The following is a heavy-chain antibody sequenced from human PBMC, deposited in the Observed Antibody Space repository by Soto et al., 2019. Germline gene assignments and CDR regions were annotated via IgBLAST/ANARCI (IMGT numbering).Heavy chain of an antibody. J-gene: IGHJ5*01. CDR3: ARLIGNSWLDS. CDR2: INWNGGST. V-gene: IGHV3-20*04. CDR1: GFTFDDYG. D-gene: IGHD3-16*01. Sequence: GGSLRLSCAASGFTFDDYGMNWVRQAPGKGLEWVSGINWNGGSTGYADSVKGRFTISRDNAKNSLYLQMNSLRAEDTALYYCARLIGNSWLDSWGQGTLVTVSS.